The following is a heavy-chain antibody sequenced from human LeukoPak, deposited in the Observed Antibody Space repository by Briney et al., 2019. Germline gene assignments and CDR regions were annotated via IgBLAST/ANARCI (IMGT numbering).Heavy chain of an antibody. CDR2: IKSKTDGGTT. CDR1: GFTFSNAW. J-gene: IGHJ4*02. Sequence: GGSLRLSCAASGFTFSNAWMSWVRQAPGKGLEWVGRIKSKTDGGTTEYAAPVKGRFTISRDDSKNTLYLQMNSLKTEDTAVYYCTTGGIDYDIPLEGYRGQGTLVTVSS. D-gene: IGHD3-9*01. CDR3: TTGGIDYDIPLEGY. V-gene: IGHV3-15*01.